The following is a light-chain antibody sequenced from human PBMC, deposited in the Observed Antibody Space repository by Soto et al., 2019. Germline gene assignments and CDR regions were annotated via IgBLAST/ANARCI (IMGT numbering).Light chain of an antibody. CDR2: EVS. CDR3: SSYSNSNTPVI. J-gene: IGLJ2*01. CDR1: SSDVGGYNY. V-gene: IGLV2-14*01. Sequence: QSALTQPASVSGSPGQSITISCTGSSSDVGGYNYVSWYQQHPGKAPKLMIYEVSNRPSGVSNRFSGSKSGNTASLTISGLQAEDEADYYCSSYSNSNTPVIFGGGTKLTVL.